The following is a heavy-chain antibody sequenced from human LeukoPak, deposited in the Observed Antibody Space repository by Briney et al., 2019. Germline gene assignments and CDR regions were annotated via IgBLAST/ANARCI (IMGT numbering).Heavy chain of an antibody. Sequence: GGSLRLSCVGSGFTFSNYYMYWVRQAPGKGLVWVSRIKNAGTDTIYADSVKGRFTVSRDNAKNTVYLQMNSLRAEDTAVYYCARGGYGHNMDVWVEGTTVTVSS. V-gene: IGHV3-74*01. CDR2: IKNAGTDT. CDR3: ARGGYGHNMDV. D-gene: IGHD3-10*01. CDR1: GFTFSNYY. J-gene: IGHJ6*03.